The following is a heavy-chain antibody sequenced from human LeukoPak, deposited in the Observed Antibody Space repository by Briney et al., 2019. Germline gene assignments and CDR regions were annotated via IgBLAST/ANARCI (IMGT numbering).Heavy chain of an antibody. CDR1: GGSISSYY. CDR3: ARVSGGSGSYYHSPFDY. D-gene: IGHD3-10*01. Sequence: SETLSLTCTVSGGSISSYYWSWIRQPPGKGLEWIGYIYYTGSTYYNPSLKSRVTISVDTSKNQFSLKLSSVTAADTAVYYCARVSGGSGSYYHSPFDYWGHGTLVTVSS. J-gene: IGHJ4*01. CDR2: IYYTGST. V-gene: IGHV4-59*01.